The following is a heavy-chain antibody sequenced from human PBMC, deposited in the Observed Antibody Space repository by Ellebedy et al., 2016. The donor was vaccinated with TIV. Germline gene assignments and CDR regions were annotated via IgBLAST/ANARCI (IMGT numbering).Heavy chain of an antibody. Sequence: ASVKVSXXASGYTFTSYGISWVRQAPGQGLEWMGWISAYNGNTNYAQKLQGRVTMTEDTSTDTAYMELSSLRSEDTAVYYCATSRGGGDSYYYGMDVWGQGTTVTVSS. CDR3: ATSRGGGDSYYYGMDV. V-gene: IGHV1-18*01. CDR1: GYTFTSYG. D-gene: IGHD2-21*01. J-gene: IGHJ6*02. CDR2: ISAYNGNT.